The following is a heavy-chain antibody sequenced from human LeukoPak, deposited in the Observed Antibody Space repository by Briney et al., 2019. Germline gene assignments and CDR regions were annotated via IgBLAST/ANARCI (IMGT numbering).Heavy chain of an antibody. Sequence: SETLSLTCAVYGGSFSGYYWSWIRQPPGKGLEWIGEINHSGSTNYNPSLKSRVTIPVDTSKNQFSLKLSSVTAADTAVYYCARGKRDFWSGYYTGLYSWFDPWGQGTLVTVSS. CDR2: INHSGST. J-gene: IGHJ5*02. D-gene: IGHD3-3*01. V-gene: IGHV4-34*01. CDR3: ARGKRDFWSGYYTGLYSWFDP. CDR1: GGSFSGYY.